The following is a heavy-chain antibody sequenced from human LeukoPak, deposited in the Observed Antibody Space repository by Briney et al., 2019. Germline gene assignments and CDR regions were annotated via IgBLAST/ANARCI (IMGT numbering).Heavy chain of an antibody. V-gene: IGHV1-69*13. CDR3: AREKQWPENWFDP. D-gene: IGHD6-19*01. CDR2: IIPIFGTA. J-gene: IGHJ5*02. Sequence: SVKVSCKASGYTFTSYAISWVRQAPGQGLEWMGGIIPIFGTANYAQKFQGRVTITADESTSTAYMELSSLRSEDTAVYYCAREKQWPENWFDPWGQGTLVAVSS. CDR1: GYTFTSYA.